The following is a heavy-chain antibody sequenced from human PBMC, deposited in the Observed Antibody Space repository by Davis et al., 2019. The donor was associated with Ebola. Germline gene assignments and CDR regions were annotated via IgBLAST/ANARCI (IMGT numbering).Heavy chain of an antibody. CDR3: ARPYSGSYYELDY. CDR2: IIPIFGTA. D-gene: IGHD1-26*01. V-gene: IGHV1-69*13. Sequence: AASVKVSCKASGGTFSSYAISWVRQAPGQGLEWMGGIIPIFGTANYAQKFQGRVTITADESTSTAYMELSSLRSEDTAVYYCARPYSGSYYELDYWGQGTLVTVSP. J-gene: IGHJ4*02. CDR1: GGTFSSYA.